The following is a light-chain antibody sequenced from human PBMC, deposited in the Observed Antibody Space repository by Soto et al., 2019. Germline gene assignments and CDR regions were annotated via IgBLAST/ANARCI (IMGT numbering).Light chain of an antibody. Sequence: DIQMTQSPSTLSASVGDRVTITCRASQSISSWLAWYQQKPGKAPKLLIYKASSLESGVPSSFSGSGSGTEFTLTISSLQPYDFATYYCQQYNSFPYTFGQGTKLEIK. CDR2: KAS. J-gene: IGKJ2*01. V-gene: IGKV1-5*03. CDR3: QQYNSFPYT. CDR1: QSISSW.